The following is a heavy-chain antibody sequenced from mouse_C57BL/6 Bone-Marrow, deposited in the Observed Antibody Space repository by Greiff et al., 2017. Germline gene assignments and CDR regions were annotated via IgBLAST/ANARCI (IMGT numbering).Heavy chain of an antibody. Sequence: QVQLQQPGAELVMPGASVKLSCKASGYTFTSYWMHWVKLRPGQGLEWIGEIDPSDSYTNYNQKFMGKSTLTVDKSSSTAYMQLSSLTSEDSAVYYCARPIYDGYPWYFDVWGTGTTVTVSS. V-gene: IGHV1-69*01. CDR2: IDPSDSYT. CDR3: ARPIYDGYPWYFDV. D-gene: IGHD2-3*01. CDR1: GYTFTSYW. J-gene: IGHJ1*03.